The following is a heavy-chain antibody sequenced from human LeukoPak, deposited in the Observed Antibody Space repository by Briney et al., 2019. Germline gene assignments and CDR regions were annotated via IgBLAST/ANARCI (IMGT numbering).Heavy chain of an antibody. Sequence: ASVKVSCKASRYTFTNYAMHWVRQAPGQRLEWMGWINPGNGNTKYSQKFQGRVTITRDTSASTAYMELSSLRSEDTAVYYCARDGPPGIAVAGTGRQDYWGQGTLVTVSS. D-gene: IGHD6-19*01. J-gene: IGHJ4*02. CDR2: INPGNGNT. V-gene: IGHV1-3*01. CDR3: ARDGPPGIAVAGTGRQDY. CDR1: RYTFTNYA.